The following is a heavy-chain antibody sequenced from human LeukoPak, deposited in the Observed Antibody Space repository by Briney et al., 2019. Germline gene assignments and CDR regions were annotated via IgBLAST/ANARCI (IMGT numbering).Heavy chain of an antibody. CDR1: GFTFSSYA. J-gene: IGHJ4*02. V-gene: IGHV3-30*04. CDR3: AKRGVVIRVILVGFHKEAYYFDS. CDR2: ISYGGSNK. D-gene: IGHD3-22*01. Sequence: GRSLRLSCAASGFTFSSYAMHWVRQARGKGREWAAVISYGGSNKYYADSGKGRFPNSRDNSKTTLYLQMNSLRAEDSAVYYCAKRGVVIRVILVGFHKEAYYFDSWGQGALVTVSS.